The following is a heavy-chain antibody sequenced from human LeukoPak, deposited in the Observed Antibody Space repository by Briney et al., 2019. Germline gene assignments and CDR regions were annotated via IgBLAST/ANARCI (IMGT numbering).Heavy chain of an antibody. D-gene: IGHD3-16*02. CDR3: ARDMITFGGVIEGEDY. Sequence: ASVKVSCKASGGTFSSYGISWVRQAPGQGLEWMGWISAYNGSTNYAQKLQGRVTMTTDTSTSTAYMELRSLRSDDTAVYYCARDMITFGGVIEGEDYWGQGTLVTVSS. CDR1: GGTFSSYG. CDR2: ISAYNGST. V-gene: IGHV1-18*01. J-gene: IGHJ4*02.